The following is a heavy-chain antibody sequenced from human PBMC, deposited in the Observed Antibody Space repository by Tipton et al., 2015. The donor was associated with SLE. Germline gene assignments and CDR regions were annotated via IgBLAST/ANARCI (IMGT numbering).Heavy chain of an antibody. CDR2: ISSSSSYI. CDR1: GFTFRSYS. V-gene: IGHV3-21*01. Sequence: SLRLSCAASGFTFRSYSMNWVRQAPGKGLEWVSSISSSSSYIYYADSVKGRFIISRDNAKNSLYLQMNSLRAEDTAVYYCARDWRGYFDYWGQGTLATVSS. J-gene: IGHJ4*02. D-gene: IGHD1-26*01. CDR3: ARDWRGYFDY.